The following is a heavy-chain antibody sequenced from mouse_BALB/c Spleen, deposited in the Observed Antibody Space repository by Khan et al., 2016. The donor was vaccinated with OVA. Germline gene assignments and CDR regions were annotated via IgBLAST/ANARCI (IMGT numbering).Heavy chain of an antibody. Sequence: QVQLQQPGAELVKPGAPVKLSCKASGYTFTSYWMNWVKQRPGRGLVWIGRIDPSDSETHYNQKFKEKATMTVDKYSSTAYIQLSSLTSEDSAVYYCARDQYGNYFYAIDYWGQGTSVTVSS. J-gene: IGHJ4*01. D-gene: IGHD2-10*02. CDR2: IDPSDSET. V-gene: IGHV1-69*02. CDR3: ARDQYGNYFYAIDY. CDR1: GYTFTSYW.